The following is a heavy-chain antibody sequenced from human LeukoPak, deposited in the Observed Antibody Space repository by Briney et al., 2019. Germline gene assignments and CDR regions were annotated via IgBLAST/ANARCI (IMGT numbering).Heavy chain of an antibody. J-gene: IGHJ4*02. V-gene: IGHV3-48*01. CDR2: IGIDSGNT. Sequence: GGSLRLSCTASGFPFIEYSMNWVRQASGKGLEWISYIGIDSGNTKYADSVRGRFTISADKAKNSLYLQMNSLRVEDTAVYYCARDHNYAFDNWGQGTLVSVAS. CDR1: GFPFIEYS. D-gene: IGHD1-1*01. CDR3: ARDHNYAFDN.